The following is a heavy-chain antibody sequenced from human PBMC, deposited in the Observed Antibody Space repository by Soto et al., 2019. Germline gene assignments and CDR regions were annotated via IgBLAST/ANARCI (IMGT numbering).Heavy chain of an antibody. D-gene: IGHD4-17*01. V-gene: IGHV4-39*01. CDR2: IYYSGST. J-gene: IGHJ4*02. CDR1: GGSISSSSYY. Sequence: PSETLSLTCTVSGGSISSSSYYWGWIRQPPGKGLEWIGSIYYSGSTYYNPSLKSRVTISVDTSKNQFSLKLSSVTAADTAVYYCGGYGDYVVYFDYWGQGTLVTVS. CDR3: GGYGDYVVYFDY.